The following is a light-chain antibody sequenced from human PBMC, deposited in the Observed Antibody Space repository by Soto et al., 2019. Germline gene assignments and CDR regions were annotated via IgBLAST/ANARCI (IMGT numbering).Light chain of an antibody. Sequence: IVSTQSPCTLSLSPGSRAPLSCRASQSVSSSYLAWYQQKPGQAPRLLIYDAFNRATGIPSRFSGSGSGTDFTLTIISLEPEDSAVCYCQQHHIWLTFGGGTKVDIK. CDR3: QQHHIWLT. J-gene: IGKJ4*01. V-gene: IGKV3-11*01. CDR1: QSVSSSY. CDR2: DAF.